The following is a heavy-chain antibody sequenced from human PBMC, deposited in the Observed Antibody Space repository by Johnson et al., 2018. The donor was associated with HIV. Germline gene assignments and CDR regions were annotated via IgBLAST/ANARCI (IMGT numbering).Heavy chain of an antibody. D-gene: IGHD3-3*01. CDR1: GFTFSSYA. V-gene: IGHV3-30*04. CDR2: ISYDGSNK. Sequence: VQLVESGGGVVQPGRSLRLSCAASGFTFSSYAMHWVRQAPGKGLEWVAVISYDGSNKYYADSVKGRFTISRDNSKNTLYLQMNSLRAEDTAVYYCARAITTDAFDSWGQGTMVTVSS. CDR3: ARAITTDAFDS. J-gene: IGHJ3*02.